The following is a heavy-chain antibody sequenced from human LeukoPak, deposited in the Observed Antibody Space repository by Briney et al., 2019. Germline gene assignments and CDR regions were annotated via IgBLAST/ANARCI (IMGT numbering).Heavy chain of an antibody. J-gene: IGHJ4*02. CDR3: ARAGMDSRGYYQGFDY. Sequence: GGSLRLSCAASGFIFNDYFMGWIRQTPGKGLEWVSYITNNGRKTYYADSLKGRFTISRDNAKNSLYLQMNSLRAEDTALYYCARAGMDSRGYYQGFDYWGQGTLVTASS. V-gene: IGHV3-11*04. CDR2: ITNNGRKT. CDR1: GFIFNDYF. D-gene: IGHD3-22*01.